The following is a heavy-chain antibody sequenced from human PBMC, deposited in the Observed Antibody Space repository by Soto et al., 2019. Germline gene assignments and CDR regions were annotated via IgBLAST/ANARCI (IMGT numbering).Heavy chain of an antibody. CDR3: AAVRITGTQIDY. J-gene: IGHJ4*02. D-gene: IGHD1-20*01. V-gene: IGHV1-58*01. CDR2: IVVGSGNT. Sequence: SVKVSCKASGFTFTSSAVQWVRQARGQRLEWIGWIVVGSGNTNYAQKFQERVTITRDMSTSTAYMELSSLRSEDTAVYYCAAVRITGTQIDYWGQGTLVTVSS. CDR1: GFTFTSSA.